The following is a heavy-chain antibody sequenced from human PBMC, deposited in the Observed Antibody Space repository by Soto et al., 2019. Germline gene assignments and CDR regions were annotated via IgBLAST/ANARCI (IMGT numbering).Heavy chain of an antibody. Sequence: SETLSLTCTVSGGSISSYYWSWIRQPPGKGLEWIGYIYYIGSTNYNPSLKSRVTISVDTSKNQFSLKLSSVTAADTAVYYCARANYFDSSGPFDYWGPGTLVTVSS. CDR1: GGSISSYY. D-gene: IGHD3-22*01. V-gene: IGHV4-59*01. J-gene: IGHJ4*02. CDR3: ARANYFDSSGPFDY. CDR2: IYYIGST.